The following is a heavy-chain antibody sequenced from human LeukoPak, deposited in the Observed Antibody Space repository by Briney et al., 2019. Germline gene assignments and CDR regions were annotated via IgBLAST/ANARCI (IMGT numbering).Heavy chain of an antibody. D-gene: IGHD5-24*01. CDR2: IYPGDSDT. V-gene: IGHV5-51*01. Sequence: GESLKISCKGSGYTFTDYWIGWVRQMPGKGVEWMGIIYPGDSDTRYSPSFQGQVTISADKSISTAYLQWSSLKASDTAMYYCARNRGGYNLFGTADYWGQEPWSPSPQ. CDR1: GYTFTDYW. J-gene: IGHJ4*01. CDR3: ARNRGGYNLFGTADY.